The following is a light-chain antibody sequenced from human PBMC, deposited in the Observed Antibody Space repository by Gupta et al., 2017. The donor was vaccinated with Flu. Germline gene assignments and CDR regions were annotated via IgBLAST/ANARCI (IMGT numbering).Light chain of an antibody. CDR1: ETISGW. Sequence: DIQMTQSPSTLSASVGDRITITCRASETISGWLAWYQQKPGKPPKLLISEASSLQYGVPSRFSGSGSRTEFTLTINSLQPDDFATYYCQQYDSYPETFGQGTKVE. CDR2: EAS. V-gene: IGKV1-5*03. J-gene: IGKJ1*01. CDR3: QQYDSYPET.